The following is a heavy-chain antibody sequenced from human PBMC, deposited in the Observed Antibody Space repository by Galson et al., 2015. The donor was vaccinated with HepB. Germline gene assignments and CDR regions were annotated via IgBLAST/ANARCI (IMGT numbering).Heavy chain of an antibody. CDR2: ISAYNGNT. V-gene: IGHV1-18*01. CDR1: GYTFTSYG. Sequence: SVKVSCKASGYTFTSYGISWVRQAPGQGLEWMGWISAYNGNTNYAQKLQGRVTMTTVTSTSTAYMELRSLRSDDTAVYYCARDRVLYCSGGSCYSDYWGQGTLVTVSS. CDR3: ARDRVLYCSGGSCYSDY. D-gene: IGHD2-15*01. J-gene: IGHJ4*02.